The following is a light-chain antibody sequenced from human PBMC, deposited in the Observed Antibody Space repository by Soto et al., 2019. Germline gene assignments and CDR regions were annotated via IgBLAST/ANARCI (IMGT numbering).Light chain of an antibody. Sequence: DIQMTQSPSSLSASVGDRVTITCPASEDITNYLNCYHHKLGKATNLLIFDASNLSTGVPSSFSGSGSGTNYTVAIRSLPHEDIAIYYWPTFLQLPLTFGRGTRLDI. CDR1: EDITNY. CDR2: DAS. CDR3: PTFLQLPLT. V-gene: IGKV1-33*01. J-gene: IGKJ5*01.